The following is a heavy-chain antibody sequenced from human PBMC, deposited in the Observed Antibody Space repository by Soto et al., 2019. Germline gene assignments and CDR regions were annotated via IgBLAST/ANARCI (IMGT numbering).Heavy chain of an antibody. CDR2: MNPNSGNT. CDR3: ARGLTATQYYYYYYGMDV. D-gene: IGHD2-21*02. CDR1: GYTFTSYD. V-gene: IGHV1-8*01. J-gene: IGHJ6*02. Sequence: QVQLVQSGAEVKKPGASVKVSCKASGYTFTSYDINWVRQATGQGLEWMGWMNPNSGNTGYAQKFQGRVTMTRNTSISTDYMELSSLRSEDTAVYYCARGLTATQYYYYYYGMDVWGQWTTVTVSS.